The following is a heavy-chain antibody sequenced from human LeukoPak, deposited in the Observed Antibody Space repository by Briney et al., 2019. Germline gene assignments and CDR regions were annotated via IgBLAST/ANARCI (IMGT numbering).Heavy chain of an antibody. J-gene: IGHJ4*02. CDR1: GFPFIEYS. V-gene: IGHV3-48*01. Sequence: GGSLRLSCTASGFPFIEYSMNWVRQAPGKGLEWISYIGIGSGNTKYADSARGRFTISADKAKNSLYLQMNSLRVEDTAVYYCARDHNYAFDNWGQGTLVSVAS. CDR2: IGIGSGNT. D-gene: IGHD1-1*01. CDR3: ARDHNYAFDN.